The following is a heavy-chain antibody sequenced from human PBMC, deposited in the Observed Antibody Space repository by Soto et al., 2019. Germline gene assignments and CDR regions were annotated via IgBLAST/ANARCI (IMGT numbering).Heavy chain of an antibody. V-gene: IGHV4-34*01. CDR2: INHSGST. CDR3: AKGGTYSNLLIRDYFDP. D-gene: IGHD6-13*01. Sequence: SETLSLTCAVYGGSFSGYYWSWIRQPPGKGLEWIGEINHSGSTNCNPSLKSRVTISVDTSKNQFSLKLSSVTAADTAMYYCAKGGTYSNLLIRDYFDPWGQGTRVTVSS. CDR1: GGSFSGYY. J-gene: IGHJ5*02.